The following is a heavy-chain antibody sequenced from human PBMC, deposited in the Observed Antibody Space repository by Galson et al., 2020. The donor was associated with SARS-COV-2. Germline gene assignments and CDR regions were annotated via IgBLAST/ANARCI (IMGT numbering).Heavy chain of an antibody. V-gene: IGHV4-4*02. Sequence: SETLSLTCAVSGGSISSSNWWSWVRQPPGKGLEWIGEIYHSGSTNYNPSLKSRVTISVDKSKNQFSLKLSSVTAADTAVYYCARDPGAAAGKFDYWGQGTLVTVSS. D-gene: IGHD6-13*01. CDR1: GGSISSSNW. CDR3: ARDPGAAAGKFDY. CDR2: IYHSGST. J-gene: IGHJ4*02.